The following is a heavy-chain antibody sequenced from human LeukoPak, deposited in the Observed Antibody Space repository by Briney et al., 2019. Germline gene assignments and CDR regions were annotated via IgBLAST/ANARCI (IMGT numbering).Heavy chain of an antibody. CDR1: GGSISSYY. D-gene: IGHD6-13*01. Sequence: SETLSLTCTVSGGSISSYYWSWIRQPPGKGLEWIGYIYYSGSTNYNPSLKSRVTISVDTSKNQFSLKLSSVTAADTAVYYCARVAAIAAAGRVNWFDPWGQGTLVTVSS. J-gene: IGHJ5*02. CDR2: IYYSGST. CDR3: ARVAAIAAAGRVNWFDP. V-gene: IGHV4-59*01.